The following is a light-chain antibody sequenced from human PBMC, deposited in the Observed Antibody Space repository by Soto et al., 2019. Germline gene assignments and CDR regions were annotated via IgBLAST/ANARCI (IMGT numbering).Light chain of an antibody. CDR3: SSYTTSSALV. J-gene: IGLJ2*01. Sequence: QSVLTQPASVSGSPGQSITISCTGTISDVGGFNFVSWYQQHQGKAPKLMIYEVSNRPSGVSNRFSGSKSGTTASLTISGLQAEDEADYYCSSYTTSSALVFGGGTKLTVL. V-gene: IGLV2-14*01. CDR2: EVS. CDR1: ISDVGGFNF.